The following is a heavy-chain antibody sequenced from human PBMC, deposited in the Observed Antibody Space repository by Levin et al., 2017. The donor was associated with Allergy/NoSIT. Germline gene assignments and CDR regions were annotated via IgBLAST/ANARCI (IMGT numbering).Heavy chain of an antibody. D-gene: IGHD2-2*01. V-gene: IGHV4-59*08. J-gene: IGHJ6*03. CDR3: ARHWGTSGSSYYQYYMDV. CDR1: GGAISNYY. CDR2: SHYSGST. Sequence: SETLSLICAVSGGAISNYYWSWIRQPPGKGLEWIGYSHYSGSTNYNPSLKSRLTISIDTSKNQFSLKLSSVTAADTAVYYCARHWGTSGSSYYQYYMDVWGKGTTVTVSS.